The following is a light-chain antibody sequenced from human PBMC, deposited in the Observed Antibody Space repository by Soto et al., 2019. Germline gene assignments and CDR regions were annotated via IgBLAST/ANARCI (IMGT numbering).Light chain of an antibody. Sequence: IVATPAPDLMAQGGWQKIVISSCTSQSVSSSYSAWYQQRPGQAPRLLIYGTSTRATGTPDRVSGSGSGTSCTLTINSLESEDLSVYYCQQRSTWPRPFSGGTKVDIK. CDR1: QSVSSSY. V-gene: IGKV3D-20*02. J-gene: IGKJ4*01. CDR3: QQRSTWPRP. CDR2: GTS.